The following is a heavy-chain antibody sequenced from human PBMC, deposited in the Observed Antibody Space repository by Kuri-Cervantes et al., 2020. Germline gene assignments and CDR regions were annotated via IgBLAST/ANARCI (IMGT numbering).Heavy chain of an antibody. CDR1: GGTFSSYA. D-gene: IGHD4-17*01. V-gene: IGHV1-69*13. CDR2: IIPIFGTA. Sequence: SSVKVSCKASGGTFSSYAISWVRQAPGQGLEWMGGIIPIFGTANYAQKFQGRVTITADESTSTAYMELSSLRSEDTAVYYCARTTVRTGYFQHWGQGTLVTVSS. J-gene: IGHJ1*01. CDR3: ARTTVRTGYFQH.